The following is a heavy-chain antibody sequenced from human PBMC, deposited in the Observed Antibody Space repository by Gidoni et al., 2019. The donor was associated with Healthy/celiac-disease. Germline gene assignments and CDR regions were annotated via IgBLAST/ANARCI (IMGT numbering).Heavy chain of an antibody. CDR3: AKEPSMITFGGVIVVYGMDV. D-gene: IGHD3-16*02. J-gene: IGHJ6*02. CDR1: GFTFDDYA. CDR2: ISWNSGSI. V-gene: IGHV3-9*01. Sequence: EVQLVESGGGLVQPGRSLRLSCAASGFTFDDYAMHWVRQAPGKGLEWVSGISWNSGSIGYADSVKGRFTISRDNAKNSLYLQRNSLRAEDTALYYCAKEPSMITFGGVIVVYGMDVWGQGTTVTVSS.